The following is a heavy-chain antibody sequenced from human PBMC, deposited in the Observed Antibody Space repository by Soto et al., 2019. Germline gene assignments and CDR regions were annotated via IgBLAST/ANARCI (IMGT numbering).Heavy chain of an antibody. CDR1: GYTFTSYD. Sequence: ASVKVSCKASGYTFTSYDIYWVRQATGQGLEWMGWMNPNTGNSGYAQKFQGRVTVTSDTSINTVHMELSSLRPEDTAVYYCARRAETNGWNGFGADKYYFDFWGQGTLVTAPQ. CDR3: ARRAETNGWNGFGADKYYFDF. CDR2: MNPNTGNS. D-gene: IGHD1-1*01. V-gene: IGHV1-8*01. J-gene: IGHJ4*02.